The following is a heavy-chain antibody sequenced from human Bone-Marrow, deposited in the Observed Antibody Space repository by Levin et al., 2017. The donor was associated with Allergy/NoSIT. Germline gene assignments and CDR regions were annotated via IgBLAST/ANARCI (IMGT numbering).Heavy chain of an antibody. V-gene: IGHV3-21*06. J-gene: IGHJ6*02. CDR2: ITSSPSHI. Sequence: KAGGSLRLSCTASGCTFSLCGMNGVRQAPGKGLEWVSSITSSPSHIYYADSVKGRFTISSDHAKNSLYLQMNSLRVEDTAVYYCARDRIYGILRNYGMDVWGQGTTVTVSS. CDR1: GCTFSLCG. CDR3: ARDRIYGILRNYGMDV. D-gene: IGHD3-3*02.